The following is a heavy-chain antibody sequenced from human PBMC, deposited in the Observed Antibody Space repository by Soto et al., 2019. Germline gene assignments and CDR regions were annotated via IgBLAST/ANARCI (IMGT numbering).Heavy chain of an antibody. J-gene: IGHJ4*02. V-gene: IGHV3-23*01. CDR1: GFTFSSYA. CDR2: ISGSGGST. CDR3: AKIAAAGYFDY. D-gene: IGHD6-13*01. Sequence: LRLSCAASGFTFSSYALSWVRQAPAKGLEWVSAISGSGGSTYYADSVKGRSTISRDNSKNTLYLQMNSLRAEDTAVYYCAKIAAAGYFDYWGQGTLVTVSS.